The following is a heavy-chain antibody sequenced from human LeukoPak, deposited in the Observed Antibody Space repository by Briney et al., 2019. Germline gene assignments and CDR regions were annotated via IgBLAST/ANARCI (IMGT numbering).Heavy chain of an antibody. D-gene: IGHD3-22*01. J-gene: IGHJ4*02. V-gene: IGHV1-2*02. Sequence: GASVKVSCKASGYTFTDYYLHWVRQAPGQGLEWRGWINPNTGATDYAQNFQGRVAMTRDTSISTAYMDLSRLISDDTAVYYCARAAFYYDSSGHSPDFDYWGQGTLVTVSS. CDR2: INPNTGAT. CDR1: GYTFTDYY. CDR3: ARAAFYYDSSGHSPDFDY.